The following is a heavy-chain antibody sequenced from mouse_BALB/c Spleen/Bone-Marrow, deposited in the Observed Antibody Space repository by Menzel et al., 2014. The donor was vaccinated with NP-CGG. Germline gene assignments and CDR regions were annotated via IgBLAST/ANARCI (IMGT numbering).Heavy chain of an antibody. CDR1: GYTFTDYT. D-gene: IGHD2-3*01. V-gene: IGHV1-22*01. Sequence: EVQLQQSGPELVKPGASVKLSCKTSGYTFTDYTLHWVKQSHGKRLEWIGGVNPNIGGTSYNQKFKGKASLTVNKSSTTAYMELRSLTSEDSAVYYCARGRWYYWGQGTTLTVSS. CDR2: VNPNIGGT. J-gene: IGHJ2*01. CDR3: ARGRWYY.